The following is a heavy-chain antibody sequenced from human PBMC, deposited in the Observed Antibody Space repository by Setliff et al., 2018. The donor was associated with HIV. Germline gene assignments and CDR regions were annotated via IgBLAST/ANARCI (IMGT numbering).Heavy chain of an antibody. Sequence: PGGSLRLSCVASGFTFESYAMHWVRQGPGKGLEWVAVIWFDGSDKYYADSVKGRFTISRDNSKNTLYLQMSSLRAEDTAMYYCAKDRLEWLGPDGFDIWGLATMLAVSS. CDR3: AKDRLEWLGPDGFDI. CDR2: IWFDGSDK. J-gene: IGHJ3*02. CDR1: GFTFESYA. D-gene: IGHD3-3*01. V-gene: IGHV3-33*06.